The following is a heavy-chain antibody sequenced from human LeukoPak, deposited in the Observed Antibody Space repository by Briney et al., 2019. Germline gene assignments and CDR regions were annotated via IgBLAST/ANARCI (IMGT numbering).Heavy chain of an antibody. J-gene: IGHJ5*02. CDR1: GFTFSSAW. CDR3: TRGRLIMT. CDR2: IKEDGSEK. Sequence: GGALRLSCAASGFTFSSAWMSWGRQAQGKGGGWGANIKEDGSEKCYVDPVKGRFSISRDNAKNSLYLQMNSLRAEDTAVYYCTRGRLIMTWGQGTLVTVSS. V-gene: IGHV3-7*01. D-gene: IGHD3-16*01.